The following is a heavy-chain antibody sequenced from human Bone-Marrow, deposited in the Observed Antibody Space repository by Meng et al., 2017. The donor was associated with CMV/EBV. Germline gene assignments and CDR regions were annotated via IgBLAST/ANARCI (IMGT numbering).Heavy chain of an antibody. D-gene: IGHD6-13*01. J-gene: IGHJ3*02. CDR3: ARAKLRSSPRLEAFDI. CDR2: INPSGGST. V-gene: IGHV1-46*01. Sequence: ASVKVSCKASGYTFTSYYMHWVRQAPGQGLEWMGIINPSGGSTSYAQKFQGRVTMTRDMSTSTVYKELTSLRSEDTAVYYCARAKLRSSPRLEAFDIWGQGTMVTVSS. CDR1: GYTFTSYY.